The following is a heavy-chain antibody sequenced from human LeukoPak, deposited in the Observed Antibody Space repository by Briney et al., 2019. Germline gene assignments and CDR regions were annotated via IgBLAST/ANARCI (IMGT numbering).Heavy chain of an antibody. D-gene: IGHD3-3*01. CDR2: IYHSGST. J-gene: IGHJ5*02. CDR3: ARGVTIFGVVIRGWFDP. V-gene: IGHV4-4*02. Sequence: SETLSLTCAVSGGSISSSNWWSWVRQPPGKGLEWIGEIYHSGSTNYNPSLKSRVTISIDTSKQHFSLRLSSVTAADTAVYYCARGVTIFGVVIRGWFDPWGQGTLVTVSS. CDR1: GGSISSSNW.